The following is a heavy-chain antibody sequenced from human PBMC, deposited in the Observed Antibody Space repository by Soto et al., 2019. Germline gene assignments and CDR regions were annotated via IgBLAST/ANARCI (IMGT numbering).Heavy chain of an antibody. J-gene: IGHJ6*02. CDR3: ARGEWLSTFGMDL. CDR2: INPTGGST. CDR1: GYTFTNYY. V-gene: IGHV1-46*01. D-gene: IGHD3-3*01. Sequence: ASVKVSCKASGYTFTNYYMHWVRQAPGHRLEWVGIINPTGGSTTSAQKFQGRVTMTRDTSTSTVYMELSSLRSEDTAVDYCARGEWLSTFGMDLWGQGTTVTVSS.